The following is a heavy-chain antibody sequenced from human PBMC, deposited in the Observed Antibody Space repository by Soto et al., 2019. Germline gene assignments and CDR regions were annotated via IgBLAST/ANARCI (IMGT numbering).Heavy chain of an antibody. V-gene: IGHV3-7*01. D-gene: IGHD2-2*01. CDR1: GFTFSSYW. CDR3: ARHPSQYQLLFRSLSYYYYMDV. J-gene: IGHJ6*03. CDR2: IKQDGSEK. Sequence: GGSLRLSCAASGFTFSSYWMSWVRQAPGKGLEWVANIKQDGSEKYYVDSVKGRFTISRDNAKKSLYLQMNSLRAEDPAVYYCARHPSQYQLLFRSLSYYYYMDVWGKGTTVTVSS.